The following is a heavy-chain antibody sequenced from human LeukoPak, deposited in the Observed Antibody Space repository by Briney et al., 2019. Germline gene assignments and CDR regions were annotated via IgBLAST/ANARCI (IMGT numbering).Heavy chain of an antibody. J-gene: IGHJ4*02. D-gene: IGHD4-17*01. CDR2: IIPIFGTA. CDR3: ARGRTTVTTTHYYFDY. Sequence: SVRVSCKASGGTFSSYAISWVRQAPGQGLEWMGGIIPIFGTANYAQKFQGRVTITADESTSTAYMELSSLRSEDTAVYYCARGRTTVTTTHYYFDYWGQGTLVTVSS. V-gene: IGHV1-69*13. CDR1: GGTFSSYA.